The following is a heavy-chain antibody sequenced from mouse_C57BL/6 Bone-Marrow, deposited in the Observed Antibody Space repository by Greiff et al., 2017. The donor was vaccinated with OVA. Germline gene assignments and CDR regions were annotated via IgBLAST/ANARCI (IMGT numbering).Heavy chain of an antibody. V-gene: IGHV1-84*01. CDR3: ARGDGYYGRDYFDY. CDR2: IYPGSGNT. Sequence: QLQESGPELVKPGASVKISCKASGYTFTDYYINWVKQRPGQGLEWIGWIYPGSGNTKYNEKFKGKATLTVDTSSSTAYMQLSSLTSEDSAVYFCARGDGYYGRDYFDYWGQGTTLTVSS. D-gene: IGHD1-1*01. J-gene: IGHJ2*01. CDR1: GYTFTDYY.